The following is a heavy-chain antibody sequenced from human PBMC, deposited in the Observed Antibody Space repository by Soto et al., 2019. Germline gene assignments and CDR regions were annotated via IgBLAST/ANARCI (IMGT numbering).Heavy chain of an antibody. J-gene: IGHJ6*02. V-gene: IGHV4-34*01. Sequence: PSETLSLTCAVYDGSFSGYYWSWIRQPPGKGLEWIGEINHSGSTNYNPSLKSRVTISVDTSKNQFSLKLSSVTAADTAVYYCARVFRSSWYGGYYYGMDVWGQGTTVTVSS. CDR1: DGSFSGYY. CDR3: ARVFRSSWYGGYYYGMDV. D-gene: IGHD6-13*01. CDR2: INHSGST.